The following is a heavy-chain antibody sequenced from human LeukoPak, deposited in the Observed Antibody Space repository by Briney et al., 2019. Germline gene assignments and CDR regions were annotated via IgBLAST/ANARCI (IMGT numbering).Heavy chain of an antibody. J-gene: IGHJ4*02. Sequence: GGTLRLSCAASGFTFSSNYMSWVRQAPGKGLEWVSVIYSGGSTYYADSVKGRFTISRDNSKNTLYLQMNSLRAEDTAVYYCARGRGSYYVGYFDYWGQGTLVTVSS. CDR3: ARGRGSYYVGYFDY. V-gene: IGHV3-66*01. D-gene: IGHD1-26*01. CDR1: GFTFSSNY. CDR2: IYSGGST.